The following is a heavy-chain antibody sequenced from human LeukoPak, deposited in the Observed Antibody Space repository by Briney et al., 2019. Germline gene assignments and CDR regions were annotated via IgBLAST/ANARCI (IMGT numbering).Heavy chain of an antibody. V-gene: IGHV3-30-3*01. Sequence: PGGSLRLSCAASGFTFSSYAMHWVRQAPGKGLEWVAVISYDGSNKYYADSVKGRFTISRDNSKNTLYLQMNSLRAEDTAVYYCAKDVFWSGYYTCWGQGTLVTVSS. CDR2: ISYDGSNK. J-gene: IGHJ4*02. CDR1: GFTFSSYA. CDR3: AKDVFWSGYYTC. D-gene: IGHD3-3*01.